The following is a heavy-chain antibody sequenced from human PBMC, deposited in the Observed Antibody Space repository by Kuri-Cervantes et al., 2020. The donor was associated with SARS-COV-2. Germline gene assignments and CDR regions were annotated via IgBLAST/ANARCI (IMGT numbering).Heavy chain of an antibody. CDR3: ARDGGIAVAAHFDC. Sequence: LSLTCAASGFTFSSYSMNWVRQAPGKGLEWFSSISSSSSYIYYADSVKGRFTISRDNAKNSLYLQMNSLRAEDTAVYYCARDGGIAVAAHFDCWGQGTLVTVSS. CDR2: ISSSSSYI. V-gene: IGHV3-21*01. J-gene: IGHJ4*02. CDR1: GFTFSSYS. D-gene: IGHD6-19*01.